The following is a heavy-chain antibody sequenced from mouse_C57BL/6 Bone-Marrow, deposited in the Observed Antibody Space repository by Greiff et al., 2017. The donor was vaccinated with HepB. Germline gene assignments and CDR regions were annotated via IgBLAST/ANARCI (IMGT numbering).Heavy chain of an antibody. V-gene: IGHV1-83*01. CDR3: GLYDPLY. CDR2: YPGSGNTY. Sequence: VQLQQSGPELVKPGASVKMSCKASGYTFTDYYMHWVKQKPGKGLEWIGEIYPGSGNTYYNEKFKGKATLTADTSSSTAYMQLSSLTSEDSAVYFCAGLYDPLYWGQGITLTVSS. J-gene: IGHJ2*01. CDR1: YTFTDYYM. D-gene: IGHD2-3*01.